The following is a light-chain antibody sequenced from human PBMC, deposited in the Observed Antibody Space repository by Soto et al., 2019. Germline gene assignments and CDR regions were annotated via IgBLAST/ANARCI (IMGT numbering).Light chain of an antibody. Sequence: ETVLTQSPSTLYLSPGERPTLSYRASQSVRSRYLAWYKQKRGQAPRLXSSGASSRATGIPDRFSGSGSGTEFTLTVSRLEPEDFALYYCQQYGNSPITFGQGTRLEIK. V-gene: IGKV3-20*01. CDR1: QSVRSRY. J-gene: IGKJ5*01. CDR3: QQYGNSPIT. CDR2: GAS.